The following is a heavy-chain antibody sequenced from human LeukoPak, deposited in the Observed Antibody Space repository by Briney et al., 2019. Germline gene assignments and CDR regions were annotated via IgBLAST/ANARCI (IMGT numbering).Heavy chain of an antibody. CDR3: ARAYSYGYYGMDV. Sequence: GESLKISCKGSGYSFTNHWISWVRQMPGKGLEWMGRIDPSDSYINHSPFFQGHVTISADKSSNTVYLQWGSLMASDTAVYYCARAYSYGYYGMDVWGQGTPVTVSS. D-gene: IGHD5-18*01. CDR2: IDPSDSYI. J-gene: IGHJ6*02. V-gene: IGHV5-10-1*01. CDR1: GYSFTNHW.